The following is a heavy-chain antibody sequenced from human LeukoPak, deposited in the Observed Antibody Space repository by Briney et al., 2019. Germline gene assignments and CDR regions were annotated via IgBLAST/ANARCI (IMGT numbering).Heavy chain of an antibody. J-gene: IGHJ4*02. D-gene: IGHD3-9*01. Sequence: SETLSLTCTVSGGSISSGSYYWSWIRQPAGKGLEWIGRIYTSGSTNYNPSLKSRVTISVDTSKNQLSLKLSSVTAADTAVYYCASESYDILTGYLHYFDYWGQGTLVTVSS. V-gene: IGHV4-61*02. CDR2: IYTSGST. CDR1: GGSISSGSYY. CDR3: ASESYDILTGYLHYFDY.